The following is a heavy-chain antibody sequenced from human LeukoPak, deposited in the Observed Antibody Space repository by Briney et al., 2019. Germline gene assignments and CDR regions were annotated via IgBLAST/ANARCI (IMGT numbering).Heavy chain of an antibody. CDR2: ISAYNGNT. CDR3: ARDIDIVVVPAAPGAFDI. J-gene: IGHJ3*02. D-gene: IGHD2-2*01. CDR1: GYTFTSYG. Sequence: ALVKVSCKASGYTFTSYGISWVRQAPGQGLEWMGWISAYNGNTNYAQKLQGRVTMTTDTSTSTAYMELRSLRSDDTAVYYCARDIDIVVVPAAPGAFDIWGQGTMVTVSS. V-gene: IGHV1-18*04.